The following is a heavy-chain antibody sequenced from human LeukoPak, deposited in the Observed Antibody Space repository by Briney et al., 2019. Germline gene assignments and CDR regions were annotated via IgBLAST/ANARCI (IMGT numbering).Heavy chain of an antibody. CDR1: GYTFTSYG. CDR3: ARDIYDFWSGYYPRTFYGMDV. D-gene: IGHD3-3*01. J-gene: IGHJ6*02. CDR2: ISAYNGNT. V-gene: IGHV1-18*01. Sequence: ASVTVSCTASGYTFTSYGISWVRQAPGQGLEWMGWISAYNGNTNYAQKLQGRVTMTTDTSTSTAYMELRSLRSDDTAVYYCARDIYDFWSGYYPRTFYGMDVWGQGTTVTVSS.